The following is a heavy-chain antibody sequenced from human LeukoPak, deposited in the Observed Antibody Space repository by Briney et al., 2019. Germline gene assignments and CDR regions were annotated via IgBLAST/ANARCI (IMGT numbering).Heavy chain of an antibody. CDR2: IYTSGST. Sequence: SETLSLTCTVSGGSISSSSYYWSWIRQPAGKGLEWIGRIYTSGSTNYNPSLKSRVTMSVDTSKNQFSLKLSSVTAADTAVYYCARGSVAAPDMDVWGKGTTVTVSS. D-gene: IGHD6-6*01. CDR1: GGSISSSSYY. V-gene: IGHV4-61*02. J-gene: IGHJ6*03. CDR3: ARGSVAAPDMDV.